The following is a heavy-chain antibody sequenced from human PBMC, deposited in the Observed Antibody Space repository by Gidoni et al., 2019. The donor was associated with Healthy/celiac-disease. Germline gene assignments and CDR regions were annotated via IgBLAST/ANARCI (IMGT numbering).Heavy chain of an antibody. D-gene: IGHD3-22*01. CDR3: ASMYYDSSGYYSLDY. V-gene: IGHV4-34*01. Sequence: GLEWIGEINHSGSTNYNPSLKSRVTISVDTSKNQFSLKLSSVTAADTAVYYCASMYYDSSGYYSLDYWGQGTLVTVSS. CDR2: INHSGST. J-gene: IGHJ4*02.